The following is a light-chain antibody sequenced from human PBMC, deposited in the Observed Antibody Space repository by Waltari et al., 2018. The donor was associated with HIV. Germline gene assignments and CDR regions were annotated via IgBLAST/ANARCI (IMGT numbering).Light chain of an antibody. V-gene: IGLV7-43*01. CDR2: NIN. CDR3: LLYYGGAWV. Sequence: QTVVTQEPSLTVPPGGTVTLTCASSTGAVTSGYYPNWFQQKPGQAPRSLIYNINDKTSWTPARFSGSLLGGKVALTLSGVQPEDEAEYHCLLYYGGAWVFGGGTKLTVL. CDR1: TGAVTSGYY. J-gene: IGLJ3*02.